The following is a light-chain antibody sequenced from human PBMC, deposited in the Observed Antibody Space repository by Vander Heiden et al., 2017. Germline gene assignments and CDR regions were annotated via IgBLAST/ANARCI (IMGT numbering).Light chain of an antibody. CDR1: QSISSY. J-gene: IGKJ4*01. V-gene: IGKV1-39*01. Sequence: DIQMTQSPSSLSASVGDRVTISCRASQSISSYLNWYQLKPGRAPKLLVYSTSTLPSGVPSRLNGNASGTDFTLSITRLQLEDFATYFCQQRDIASLSFGGGTKVEIK. CDR2: STS. CDR3: QQRDIASLS.